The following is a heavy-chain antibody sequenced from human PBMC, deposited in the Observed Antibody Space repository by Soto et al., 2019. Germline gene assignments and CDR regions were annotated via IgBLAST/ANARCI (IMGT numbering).Heavy chain of an antibody. V-gene: IGHV1-18*01. CDR1: GYTFTSYG. Sequence: GASVKVSCKASGYTFTSYGISWVRQAPGQGLEWMGWISAYNGNTNYAQKLQGRVTMTTDTSTSTAYMELRSLRSDDTAVYYCARDAQAYCGGDCYSVNFQHWGQGTLVTVSS. D-gene: IGHD2-21*01. CDR3: ARDAQAYCGGDCYSVNFQH. J-gene: IGHJ1*01. CDR2: ISAYNGNT.